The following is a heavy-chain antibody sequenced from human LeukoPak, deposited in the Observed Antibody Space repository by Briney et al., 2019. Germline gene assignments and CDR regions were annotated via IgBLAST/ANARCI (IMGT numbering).Heavy chain of an antibody. CDR3: ARKKWQQLVNFDY. D-gene: IGHD6-13*01. CDR2: IYYSGST. CDR1: GGSISSSSYY. J-gene: IGHJ4*02. V-gene: IGHV4-39*07. Sequence: SETLSLTCTVSGGSISSSSYYWGWIRQPPGKGLEWIGSIYYSGSTYYNPSLKSRVTISVDTSKNQFSLKLSSVTAADTAVYYCARKKWQQLVNFDYWGQGTLVTVSS.